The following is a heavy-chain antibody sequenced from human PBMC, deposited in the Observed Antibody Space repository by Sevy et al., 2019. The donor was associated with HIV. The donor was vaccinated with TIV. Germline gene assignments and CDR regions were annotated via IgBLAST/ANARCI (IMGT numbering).Heavy chain of an antibody. CDR3: ASPNIAKDSSGWYQPPQD. J-gene: IGHJ4*02. V-gene: IGHV3-23*01. CDR2: ISGSGGST. Sequence: GGSLRLSCAASGFTFSSYAMSWVRQAPGKGLEWVSAISGSGGSTYYADSVKGRFTISRDNSKNTLYLQMNSLRAEDTAVYYCASPNIAKDSSGWYQPPQDWGQGTLVTVSS. D-gene: IGHD6-19*01. CDR1: GFTFSSYA.